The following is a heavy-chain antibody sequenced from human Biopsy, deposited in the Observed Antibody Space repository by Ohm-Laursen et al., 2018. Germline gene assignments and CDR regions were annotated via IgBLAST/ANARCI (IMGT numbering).Heavy chain of an antibody. Sequence: ASVKVSCKASGYSLSTFGLNWVRQAPGLGLEWVGWISAYNGQTSYAPNFQGRLIMTTDTSTGTAYMELRSLRSDDTAMYYCARDSRDKFDLWGQGTLVTVSS. CDR1: GYSLSTFG. CDR2: ISAYNGQT. J-gene: IGHJ5*02. V-gene: IGHV1-18*01. CDR3: ARDSRDKFDL.